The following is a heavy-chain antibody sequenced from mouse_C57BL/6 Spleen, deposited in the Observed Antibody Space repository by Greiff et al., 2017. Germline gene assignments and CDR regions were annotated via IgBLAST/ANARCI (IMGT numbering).Heavy chain of an antibody. CDR3: ARGLREVAY. CDR1: GYSITSGYY. D-gene: IGHD1-1*01. V-gene: IGHV3-6*01. J-gene: IGHJ3*01. CDR2: ISYDGSN. Sequence: VQLQQSGPGLVKPSQSLSLTCSVTGYSITSGYYWNWIRQFPGNKLEWMGYISYDGSNNYNPSLKNRISITRDTSKNQFFLKLNAVTTEDTATYYCARGLREVAYWGQGTLVTVSA.